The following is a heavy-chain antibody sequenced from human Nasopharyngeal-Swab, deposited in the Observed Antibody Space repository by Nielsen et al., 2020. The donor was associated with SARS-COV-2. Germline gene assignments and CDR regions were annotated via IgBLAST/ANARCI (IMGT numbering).Heavy chain of an antibody. Sequence: SETLSLTCTVSGGSISSCSYYWGWIRQPPGKGLEWIVSIYYSGSTYYNPSLKSRVTISVDTSKNQFSLKLSSVTAADTAVYYCARHSSDYHSYYYYYMDVWGKGTTVTVSS. CDR1: GGSISSCSYY. V-gene: IGHV4-39*01. CDR3: ARHSSDYHSYYYYYMDV. D-gene: IGHD3-16*01. J-gene: IGHJ6*03. CDR2: IYYSGST.